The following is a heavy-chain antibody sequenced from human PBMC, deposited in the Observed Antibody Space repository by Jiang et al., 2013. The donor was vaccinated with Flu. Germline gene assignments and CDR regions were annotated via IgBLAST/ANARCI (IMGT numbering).Heavy chain of an antibody. Sequence: PGRSLRLSCAASGSTFSSYAMHWVRQAPGKGLEWVAVISYDGSNKYYADSVKGRFTISRDNSKNTLYLQMNSLRAEDTAVYYCARVRAAAGPYYYYGMDVWGQGTTVTVSS. V-gene: IGHV3-30-3*01. CDR1: GSTFSSYA. J-gene: IGHJ6*02. D-gene: IGHD6-13*01. CDR3: ARVRAAAGPYYYYGMDV. CDR2: ISYDGSNK.